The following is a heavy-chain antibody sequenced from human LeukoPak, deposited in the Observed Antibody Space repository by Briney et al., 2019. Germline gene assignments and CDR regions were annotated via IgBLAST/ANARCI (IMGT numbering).Heavy chain of an antibody. CDR1: GGSITSSSYY. D-gene: IGHD6-13*01. Sequence: PSETLSLTCTVSGGSITSSSYYWGWIRQPPGKGLEWIGSIYYTGSTYYNPSLKSRVTISVDTSKNQLSLKLSSVTAADTTVYYCARVDSSNWYEYRGYFDYWGQGTLVTVSS. V-gene: IGHV4-39*07. CDR2: IYYTGST. J-gene: IGHJ4*02. CDR3: ARVDSSNWYEYRGYFDY.